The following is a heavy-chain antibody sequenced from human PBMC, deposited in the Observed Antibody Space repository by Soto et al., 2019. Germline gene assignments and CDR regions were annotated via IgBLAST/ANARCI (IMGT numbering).Heavy chain of an antibody. CDR2: ISSSSSYI. V-gene: IGHV3-21*01. D-gene: IGHD3-3*01. CDR1: GFTFSSYS. J-gene: IGHJ5*01. Sequence: GVSLRLSCAASGFTFSSYSMNWVRQAPGKGLEWVSSISSSSSYIYYADSVKGRFTISRDNAKNSLYLQMNSLRAEDTAVYYCARDAQGHYDFGRGYPKPSKHVLFASCGQGTLVTVSS. CDR3: ARDAQGHYDFGRGYPKPSKHVLFAS.